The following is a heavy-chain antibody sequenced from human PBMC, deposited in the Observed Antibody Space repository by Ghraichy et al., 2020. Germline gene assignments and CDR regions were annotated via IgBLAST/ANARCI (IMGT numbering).Heavy chain of an antibody. D-gene: IGHD3-10*01. V-gene: IGHV3-30*04. CDR2: ISYDGSNK. J-gene: IGHJ4*02. CDR1: GFTFSSYA. Sequence: GGSLRLSCAASGFTFSSYAMHWVRQAPGKGLEWVAVISYDGSNKYYADSVKGRFTISRDNSKNTLYLQMNSLRAEDTAVYYCARAGGSGSYYNGPFDYWGQGTLVTVSS. CDR3: ARAGGSGSYYNGPFDY.